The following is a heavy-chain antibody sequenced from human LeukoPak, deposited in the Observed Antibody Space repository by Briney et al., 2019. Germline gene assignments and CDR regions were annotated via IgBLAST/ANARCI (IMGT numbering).Heavy chain of an antibody. V-gene: IGHV3-73*01. CDR2: IRSKANSYAT. J-gene: IGHJ4*02. Sequence: GGSLKLSCAASGFTFSGSAMHWVRQASGKGLEWVGRIRSKANSYATAYAASVKGRFTISRDDSKNTAYLRMNSLKTEDTAVYYCTGPTHIAAAGTGDYAFDYWGQGTLVTVSS. CDR3: TGPTHIAAAGTGDYAFDY. CDR1: GFTFSGSA. D-gene: IGHD6-13*01.